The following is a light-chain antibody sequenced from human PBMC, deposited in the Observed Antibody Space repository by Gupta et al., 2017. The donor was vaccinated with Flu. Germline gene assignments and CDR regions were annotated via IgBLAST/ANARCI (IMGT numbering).Light chain of an antibody. Sequence: GSSSHFGTNYVYWYQQCPRTAPNLLKYRSNQRPSGVPDRFSASKSGNSASLAISGLRAEDEADYYCGGRDNSLNVIFGGGTKVTVL. J-gene: IGLJ2*01. V-gene: IGLV1-47*01. CDR1: SSHFGTNY. CDR3: GGRDNSLNVI. CDR2: RSN.